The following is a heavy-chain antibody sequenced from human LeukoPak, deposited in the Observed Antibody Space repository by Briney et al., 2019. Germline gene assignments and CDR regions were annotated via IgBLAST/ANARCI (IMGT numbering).Heavy chain of an antibody. CDR1: GGSISSSTYS. D-gene: IGHD3-10*01. CDR2: FYYRGRT. V-gene: IGHV4-39*01. Sequence: SETLSLTCTVSGGSISSSTYSWGWIRQPPGKGLEWVGIFYYRGRTKDNPSLRSRVTISVDTSKNQFSLKLSSVTAADTAVYYCARVLRSYGSGSYPFDYWGQGTLVTVSS. J-gene: IGHJ4*02. CDR3: ARVLRSYGSGSYPFDY.